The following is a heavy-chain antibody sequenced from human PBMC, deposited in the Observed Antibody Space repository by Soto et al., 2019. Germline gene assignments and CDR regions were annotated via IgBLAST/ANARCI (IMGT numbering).Heavy chain of an antibody. Sequence: EVHLLESGGDLVQPGGSLRLSCAASGFTFSNYAMSWVRQAPGKGLDWVSGISGSAASTFYADSVKGRCTISRDNPKHTLYLQMNSLRAEDTAVYYCAKWTGRYCSGGRCYLDDPFDYWGQGTLVTVSS. CDR3: AKWTGRYCSGGRCYLDDPFDY. J-gene: IGHJ4*02. CDR1: GFTFSNYA. V-gene: IGHV3-23*01. D-gene: IGHD2-15*01. CDR2: ISGSAAST.